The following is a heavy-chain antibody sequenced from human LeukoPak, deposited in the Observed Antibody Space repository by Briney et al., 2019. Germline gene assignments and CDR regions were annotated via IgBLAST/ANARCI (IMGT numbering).Heavy chain of an antibody. CDR3: ARPRLGTVTTFLDY. V-gene: IGHV3-7*01. D-gene: IGHD4-11*01. Sequence: PGGSLRLSCAASGFTFSSYWMSWVRQAPGKGLEWVANIKQDGSEKYYVDSVKGRFTISRDNAKNSLYLQMNSLRAEDTAVYYCARPRLGTVTTFLDYWGQGTLVTVSS. CDR1: GFTFSSYW. J-gene: IGHJ4*02. CDR2: IKQDGSEK.